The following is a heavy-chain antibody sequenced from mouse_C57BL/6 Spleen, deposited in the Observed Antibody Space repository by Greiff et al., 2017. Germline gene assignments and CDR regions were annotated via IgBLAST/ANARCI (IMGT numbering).Heavy chain of an antibody. CDR3: ARNLNYAMDY. V-gene: IGHV2-2*01. J-gene: IGHJ4*01. CDR1: GFSLTSYG. CDR2: IWSGGST. Sequence: VQLQQSGPGLVQPSQSLSITCTVSGFSLTSYGVHWVRQSPGKGLEWLGVIWSGGSTDSNAAFISRLSISKDNSKSQVFFKMNSLQADETAIYYCARNLNYAMDYWGQGTSVTVSS.